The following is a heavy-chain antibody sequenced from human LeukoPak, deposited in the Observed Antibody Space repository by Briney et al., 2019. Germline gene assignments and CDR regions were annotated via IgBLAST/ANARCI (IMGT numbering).Heavy chain of an antibody. CDR2: IYYSGST. CDR1: GGSISSYY. V-gene: IGHV4-59*12. D-gene: IGHD6-13*01. Sequence: SETLSLTCTVSGGSISSYYWSWIRQPPGKGLEWIGYIYYSGSTNYNPSLKSRVTISVDTSKNQFSLKLSSVTAADTAVYYCARLRPSIGAAGTFDYWGQGTLVTVSS. CDR3: ARLRPSIGAAGTFDY. J-gene: IGHJ4*02.